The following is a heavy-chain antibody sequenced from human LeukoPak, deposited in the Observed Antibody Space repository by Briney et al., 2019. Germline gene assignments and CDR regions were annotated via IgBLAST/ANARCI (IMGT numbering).Heavy chain of an antibody. V-gene: IGHV4-34*01. CDR2: INHSGST. CDR1: GGSFSGYY. CDR3: ARGPYGSGISNWFDP. J-gene: IGHJ5*02. Sequence: SETLSLTCAVYGGSFSGYYWSWIRQPPGKGLEWIGEINHSGSTNYNPSLKSRVTISVDTSKNQFSLKLSSVTTADTAVYYCARGPYGSGISNWFDPWGQGTLVIVSS. D-gene: IGHD3-10*01.